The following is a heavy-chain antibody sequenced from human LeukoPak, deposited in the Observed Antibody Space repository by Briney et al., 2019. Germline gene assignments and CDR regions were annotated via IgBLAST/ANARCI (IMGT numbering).Heavy chain of an antibody. CDR1: GFTFSGSA. D-gene: IGHD5-12*01. CDR3: AAVADIGDYFDC. CDR2: IRSKANSYAT. V-gene: IGHV3-73*01. Sequence: PGGSLRLSCAASGFTFSGSAVHWVRQASGKGLEWVGRIRSKANSYATAYAASVKGRFTISRDDSENTAYLQMNSLKTEDTALYYCAAVADIGDYFDCWGQGTLLSVSP. J-gene: IGHJ4*02.